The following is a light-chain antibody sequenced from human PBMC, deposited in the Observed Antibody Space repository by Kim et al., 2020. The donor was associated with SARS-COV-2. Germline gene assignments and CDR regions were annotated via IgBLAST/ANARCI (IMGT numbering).Light chain of an antibody. CDR1: SSDVSGYNY. CDR3: SSYTSSSTRV. CDR2: DVS. V-gene: IGLV2-14*03. J-gene: IGLJ3*02. Sequence: GQSITFSCTGTSSDVSGYNYVSWYQQHPGKAPKLMIYDVSNRPSGVSNRFSGSKSGNTASLTISGLQAEDEADYYCSSYTSSSTRVFGGGTQLTVL.